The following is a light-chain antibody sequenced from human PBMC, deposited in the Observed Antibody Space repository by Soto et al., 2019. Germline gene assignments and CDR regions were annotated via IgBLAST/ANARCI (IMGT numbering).Light chain of an antibody. V-gene: IGLV2-23*03. CDR3: CSYAGSSTFKV. CDR1: SSDVRSYNL. Sequence: QSALTQPASVSGSPGQSITISCTGTSSDVRSYNLVSWYQQHPGKAPKLMIYEGSKRPSGVSNRFSGSKSGNTASLTISGLQVEDDADYYCCSYAGSSTFKVFGGGTKLTVL. CDR2: EGS. J-gene: IGLJ2*01.